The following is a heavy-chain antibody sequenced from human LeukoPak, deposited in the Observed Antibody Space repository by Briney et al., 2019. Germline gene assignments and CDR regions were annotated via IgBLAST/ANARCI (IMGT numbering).Heavy chain of an antibody. V-gene: IGHV3-7*01. CDR3: ARDRVATRHNWFDP. D-gene: IGHD5-24*01. J-gene: IGHJ5*02. CDR2: IKQDGSEK. Sequence: GGSLRLSCAASGFTLSSYWMSWVRQAPGKGLEWVANIKQDGSEKYYVDSVKGRFTISRDNAKNSLYLQVNSLRAEDTAVYYCARDRVATRHNWFDPWGQGTLVTVSS. CDR1: GFTLSSYW.